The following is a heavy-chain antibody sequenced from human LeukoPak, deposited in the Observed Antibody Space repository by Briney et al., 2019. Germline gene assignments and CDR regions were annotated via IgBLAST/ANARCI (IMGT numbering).Heavy chain of an antibody. Sequence: PSETLSLTCAVYGGSFSAYHWSWIRQPPGKGLEWIGEINHSGSTNYNPSLKSRVTISVDTSKNQFSLKLSSVTAADTAVYYCARGHYYDSSGYTMTYWGQGTLVTVSS. D-gene: IGHD3-22*01. CDR3: ARGHYYDSSGYTMTY. CDR1: GGSFSAYH. CDR2: INHSGST. J-gene: IGHJ4*02. V-gene: IGHV4-34*01.